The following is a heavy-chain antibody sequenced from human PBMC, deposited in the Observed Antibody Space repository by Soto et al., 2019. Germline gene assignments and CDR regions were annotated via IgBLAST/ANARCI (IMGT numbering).Heavy chain of an antibody. CDR3: ARSVTP. J-gene: IGHJ5*02. V-gene: IGHV4-4*02. CDR1: GDSMSSSNW. D-gene: IGHD3-10*01. Sequence: SETLSLTCTVSGDSMSSSNWWNWVRQPPGKGLEWIGEAHHSGRTNYNPSLKSRVTISVDTSKNQFSLKLSSVTAADTAVYYCARSVTPWGQGTLVTVSS. CDR2: AHHSGRT.